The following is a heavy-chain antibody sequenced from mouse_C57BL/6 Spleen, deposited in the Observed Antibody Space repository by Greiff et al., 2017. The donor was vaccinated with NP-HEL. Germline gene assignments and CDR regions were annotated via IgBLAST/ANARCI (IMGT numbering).Heavy chain of an antibody. CDR1: GFYIKNTY. J-gene: IGHJ4*01. CDR3: ARSYYAMDY. V-gene: IGHV14-3*01. CDR2: IDPANGTT. Sequence: VQLQQSVAELVRPGASVTLSCTASGFYIKNTYVHLVKQRPEQGLEWIGRIDPANGTTKYAPKLQGMATITADTFSSTDYLQLISLTSEDTAIYYCARSYYAMDYWGQGTSVTVSS.